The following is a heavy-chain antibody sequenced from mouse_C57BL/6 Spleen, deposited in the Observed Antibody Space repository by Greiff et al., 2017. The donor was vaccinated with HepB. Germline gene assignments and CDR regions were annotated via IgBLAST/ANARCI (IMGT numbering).Heavy chain of an antibody. D-gene: IGHD1-1*01. Sequence: EVKLVESGGGLVKPGGSLKLSCAASGFTFSSYTMSWVRQTPEKRLEWVATISGGGGNTYYPDSVKGRFTISRDNAKNPLYLQMSSLRSEDTALYYCARHYYYGSSHYAMDYWGQGTSVTVSS. V-gene: IGHV5-9*01. J-gene: IGHJ4*01. CDR2: ISGGGGNT. CDR3: ARHYYYGSSHYAMDY. CDR1: GFTFSSYT.